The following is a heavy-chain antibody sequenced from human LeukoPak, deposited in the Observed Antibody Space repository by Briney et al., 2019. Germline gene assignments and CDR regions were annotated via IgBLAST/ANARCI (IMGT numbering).Heavy chain of an antibody. Sequence: GGSLRLSCAASGFTFSNAWMSWVRQAPGKGLEWVGRIKSKTDGGTTDYAAPVKGRFTISRDDSKNTLYLQMNSLKTGDTAVYYCTTDLGCSGGSCYSFWGQGTLVTVSS. J-gene: IGHJ4*02. V-gene: IGHV3-15*01. CDR1: GFTFSNAW. CDR3: TTDLGCSGGSCYSF. CDR2: IKSKTDGGTT. D-gene: IGHD2-15*01.